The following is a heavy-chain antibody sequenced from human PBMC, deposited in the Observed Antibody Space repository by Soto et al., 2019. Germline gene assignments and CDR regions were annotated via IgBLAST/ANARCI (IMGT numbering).Heavy chain of an antibody. CDR3: ARHYCSGGSGYSFGEITLFAP. CDR1: DGTSVNISCH. Sequence: CSVVDGTSVNISCHRSCKRQTPGKGMEWIGSIYYSGSTYYNPSLKSRVTISVDTSKNQFSLKLSSVSAADTAVYYCARHYCSGGSGYSFGEITLFAPLRQGTLVTGFS. J-gene: IGHJ5*02. D-gene: IGHD2-15*01. V-gene: IGHV4-39*01. CDR2: IYYSGST.